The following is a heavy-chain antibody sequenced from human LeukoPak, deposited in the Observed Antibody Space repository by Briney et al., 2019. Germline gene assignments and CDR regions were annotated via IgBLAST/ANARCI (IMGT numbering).Heavy chain of an antibody. D-gene: IGHD3-10*01. CDR2: ISSNGGST. CDR3: VKDEPYYYGSGGD. Sequence: GGSLRLSCSAFGFTFSSYAMHWVRQAPGKGLEYVSAISSNGGSTYYADSVKGRFTISRDNSKNTLYLQMSSLRAEDTAVYYCVKDEPYYYGSGGDWGQGTLVTVSS. CDR1: GFTFSSYA. J-gene: IGHJ4*02. V-gene: IGHV3-64D*06.